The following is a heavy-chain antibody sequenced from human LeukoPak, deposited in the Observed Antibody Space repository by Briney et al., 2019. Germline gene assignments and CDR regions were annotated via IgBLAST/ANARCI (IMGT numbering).Heavy chain of an antibody. CDR1: GFTFSSYS. J-gene: IGHJ1*01. D-gene: IGHD6-13*01. V-gene: IGHV3-21*01. Sequence: GGSLRLSCAASGFTFSSYSMNWVRQAPGKGLEWVSSISSSSGYIYYADSGKGRFTISRDNAKNSLYLQMSSLKDEDTAIYYCARGPRNSSSYQYFQHWGQGTLVTVSS. CDR2: ISSSSGYI. CDR3: ARGPRNSSSYQYFQH.